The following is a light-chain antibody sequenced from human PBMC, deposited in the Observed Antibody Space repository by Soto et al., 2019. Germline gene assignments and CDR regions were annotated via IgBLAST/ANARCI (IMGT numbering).Light chain of an antibody. V-gene: IGKV1-27*01. J-gene: IGKJ1*01. Sequence: DIQMTQSPSSLSASVGDRVTITCRASQGISNYLAWYQQKPGKVPKLLIYAASTLQSGVPSRFSGSGSGTDFTLTISSLQPEDVATYYCQKYNRPWTFGQGTKGDIK. CDR2: AAS. CDR3: QKYNRPWT. CDR1: QGISNY.